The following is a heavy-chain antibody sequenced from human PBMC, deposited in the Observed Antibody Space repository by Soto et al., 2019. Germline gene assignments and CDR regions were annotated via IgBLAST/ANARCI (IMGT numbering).Heavy chain of an antibody. CDR1: GGSISSGGYS. Sequence: QLQLQESGSGLVKPSQNLSLTFSVSGGSISSGGYSWSWIRQPPGKGLEWIGYSYHTGSTYYNPSLKSRVTISVDRSNNQFSLQLSSVTAADTAVYYCARVPTPWGHGTLVTVSS. CDR3: ARVPTP. CDR2: SYHTGST. V-gene: IGHV4-30-2*01. J-gene: IGHJ5*02.